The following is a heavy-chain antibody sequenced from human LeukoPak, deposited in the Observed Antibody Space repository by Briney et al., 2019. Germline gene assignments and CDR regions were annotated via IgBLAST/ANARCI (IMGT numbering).Heavy chain of an antibody. CDR1: GFTFSSYW. CDR2: INSDGSST. CDR3: AGGGYSGYDLFNY. V-gene: IGHV3-74*01. D-gene: IGHD5-12*01. J-gene: IGHJ4*02. Sequence: QPGGSLRLSCAASGFTFSSYWMHWVRQAPGKGLVWVSRINSDGSSTSYADSVKGRFTISRDNAKNTLYLQMNSLRAEDTAVYYCAGGGYSGYDLFNYWGQGTLVTVSS.